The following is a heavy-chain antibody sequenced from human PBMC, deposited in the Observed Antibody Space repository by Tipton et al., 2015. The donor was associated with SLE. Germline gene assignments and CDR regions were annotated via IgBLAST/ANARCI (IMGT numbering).Heavy chain of an antibody. Sequence: QLVQSGAEVKKPGASVKVSCKASGYPFTTYGITWVRQAPGQGLEWMGWISGYNGKTTYAQNLQGRVTMTTDTSTATDYMDLKTLTSDDTAVYYCATYASGILLNWGQGTLVTVSS. D-gene: IGHD3-10*01. V-gene: IGHV1-18*01. CDR2: ISGYNGKT. J-gene: IGHJ1*01. CDR1: GYPFTTYG. CDR3: ATYASGILLN.